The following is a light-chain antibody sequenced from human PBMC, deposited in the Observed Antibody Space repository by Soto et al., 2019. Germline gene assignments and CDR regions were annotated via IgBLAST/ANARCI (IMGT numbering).Light chain of an antibody. CDR2: KAS. V-gene: IGKV1-5*03. Sequence: DIQLTQSASTLSACVGDRVTITCRASRSIINWLAWYQQNSGKGPKLLIYKASNLQSGVPSRFSGSGSGTDFTLTVTSLQPEDFATYYCQQSYSTPITFAQGTRLEIK. CDR3: QQSYSTPIT. J-gene: IGKJ5*01. CDR1: RSIINW.